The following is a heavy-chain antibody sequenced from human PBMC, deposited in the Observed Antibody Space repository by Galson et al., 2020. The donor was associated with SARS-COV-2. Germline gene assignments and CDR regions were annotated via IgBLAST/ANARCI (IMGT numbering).Heavy chain of an antibody. V-gene: IGHV3-64*01. CDR2: ISSNGGST. CDR1: GFTFSSYA. D-gene: IGHD2-15*01. Sequence: QLAESLKISCAASGFTFSSYAMHWVRQAPGKGLEYVSAISSNGGSTYYANSVKGRFTISRDNSKNTLYLQMGSLRAEDMAVYYCAREGGYMDVWGKGTTVTVSS. J-gene: IGHJ6*03. CDR3: AREGGYMDV.